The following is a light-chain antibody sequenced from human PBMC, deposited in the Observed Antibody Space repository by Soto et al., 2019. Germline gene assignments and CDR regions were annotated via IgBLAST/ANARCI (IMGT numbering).Light chain of an antibody. Sequence: DIQMTQSPSTLSASVGDGVTITCRASQNISVWLAWYQQRPGKAPKFLIYVASNLETGVSSRFSGSGSGTEFTLTIRSLQPDDFATYYCQQYDSSSPTFGQGTKLEIK. J-gene: IGKJ2*01. V-gene: IGKV1-5*01. CDR2: VAS. CDR3: QQYDSSSPT. CDR1: QNISVW.